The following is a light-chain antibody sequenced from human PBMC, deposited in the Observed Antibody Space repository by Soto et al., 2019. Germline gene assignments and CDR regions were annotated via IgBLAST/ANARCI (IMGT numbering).Light chain of an antibody. J-gene: IGKJ3*01. CDR2: WAS. V-gene: IGKV4-1*01. Sequence: DIVMTQSPDSLAVSLVERATINCKSSQSVLYSSHNKNYLAWYQQKPVQPPKLLIYWASTRESGVPDRFSGSGSGKDFTLTISSLQAEDVAVYYCQQYYSTPPTFGPGTKVDIK. CDR1: QSVLYSSHNKNY. CDR3: QQYYSTPPT.